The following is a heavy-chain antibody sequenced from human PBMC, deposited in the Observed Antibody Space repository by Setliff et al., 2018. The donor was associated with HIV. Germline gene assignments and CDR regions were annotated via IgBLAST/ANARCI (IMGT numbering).Heavy chain of an antibody. V-gene: IGHV3-74*01. D-gene: IGHD3-22*01. J-gene: IGHJ1*01. Sequence: GGSLRLSCAASGFTFTDYWMHWVRQVPGQGLVWVSRINVDGSSISYADSVKGRFTISRDNAKNTLFLQMTSLKTEDTAVYYCTTHQTHSSPGEWFQHWGQGTLVTVSS. CDR1: GFTFTDYW. CDR2: INVDGSSI. CDR3: TTHQTHSSPGEWFQH.